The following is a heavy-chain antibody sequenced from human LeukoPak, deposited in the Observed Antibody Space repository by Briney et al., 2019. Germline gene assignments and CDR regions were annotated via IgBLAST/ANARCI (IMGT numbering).Heavy chain of an antibody. V-gene: IGHV4-34*01. J-gene: IGHJ6*03. CDR2: INHSGST. D-gene: IGHD3-22*01. CDR1: GGSFSGYY. Sequence: MASETLSLTCAVYGGSFSGYYWGWIRQPPGKGLEWIGEINHSGSTNYNPSLKSRVTISVDTSKNQFSLKLSSVTAADTAVYYCARKNRDSSGYYYYYYYMDVWGKGTTVTVSS. CDR3: ARKNRDSSGYYYYYYYMDV.